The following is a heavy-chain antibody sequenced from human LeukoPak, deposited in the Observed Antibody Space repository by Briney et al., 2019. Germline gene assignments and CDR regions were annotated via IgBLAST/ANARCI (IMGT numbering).Heavy chain of an antibody. J-gene: IGHJ4*02. Sequence: SVNVSCKVSGYTLTELSMHWVRQAPGKGLEWMGGIIPIFGTSNYAQKFQGRVTITADESTSTAYMELSSLRSEDTAVDYCARGANKSDGDYTFDYWGQGTLVTVSS. V-gene: IGHV1-69*13. D-gene: IGHD4-17*01. CDR3: ARGANKSDGDYTFDY. CDR2: IIPIFGTS. CDR1: GYTLTELS.